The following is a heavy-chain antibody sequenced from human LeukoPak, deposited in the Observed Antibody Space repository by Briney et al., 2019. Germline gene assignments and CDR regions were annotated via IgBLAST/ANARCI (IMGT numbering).Heavy chain of an antibody. J-gene: IGHJ3*02. CDR3: ARRSAAKDAFDI. D-gene: IGHD6-25*01. Sequence: GGSLRLSCAASGFTFSSYGMNWVRQAPGKGLEWVSSISSSSSYIYYADSVQGRFTISRDNAKNSLYLQMNSLRAEDTAVYYCARRSAAKDAFDIWGQGTMVTVSS. CDR1: GFTFSSYG. V-gene: IGHV3-21*01. CDR2: ISSSSSYI.